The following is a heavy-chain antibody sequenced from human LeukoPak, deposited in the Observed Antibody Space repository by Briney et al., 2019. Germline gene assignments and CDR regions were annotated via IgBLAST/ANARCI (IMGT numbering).Heavy chain of an antibody. Sequence: SQTRSLTCAVSGGSISSDGHSWSWIRQPPGKGLEWIGYIYHSGSTSYNPSFKSRVTMSLDKSMNQFSLNLNSVTAADAAVYYCARHIGGGIEDMDVWGRGTKVTVSS. D-gene: IGHD3-16*02. J-gene: IGHJ6*03. CDR2: IYHSGST. V-gene: IGHV4-30-2*01. CDR3: ARHIGGGIEDMDV. CDR1: GGSISSDGHS.